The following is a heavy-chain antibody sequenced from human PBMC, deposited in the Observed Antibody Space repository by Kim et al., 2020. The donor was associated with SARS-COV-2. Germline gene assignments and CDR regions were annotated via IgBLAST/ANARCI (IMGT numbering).Heavy chain of an antibody. CDR3: ARDGPLSELWFGVGDYYGMDV. D-gene: IGHD3-10*01. J-gene: IGHJ6*02. Sequence: GGSLRLSCAASGFTFSSYAMHWVRQAPGKGLEWVAVISYDGSNKYYADSVKGRFTISRDNSKNTLYLQMNSLRAEDTAVYYCARDGPLSELWFGVGDYYGMDVWGQGTTVTVSS. V-gene: IGHV3-30*04. CDR2: ISYDGSNK. CDR1: GFTFSSYA.